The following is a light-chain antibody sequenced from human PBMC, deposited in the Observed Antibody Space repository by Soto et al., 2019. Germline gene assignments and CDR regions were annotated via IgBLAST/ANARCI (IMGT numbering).Light chain of an antibody. V-gene: IGKV3-15*01. CDR1: ESVSRN. CDR2: DAS. CDR3: QQYNTYST. J-gene: IGKJ5*01. Sequence: EVVMTQSPATLSVSPGARATLSCRASESVSRNLAWYQQKPGQAPRLLIYDASTRATGIPDRFSDGRSGTEFTLTISSLQPDDFATYYCQQYNTYSTFGQGTRLAIK.